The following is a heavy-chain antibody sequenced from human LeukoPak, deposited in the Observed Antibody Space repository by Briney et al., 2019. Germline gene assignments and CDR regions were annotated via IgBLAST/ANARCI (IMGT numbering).Heavy chain of an antibody. J-gene: IGHJ5*02. D-gene: IGHD1-26*01. Sequence: SETLSLTCTVSGGSISSYYWSWIRQPPGEGREWIGYIYYSGSTNYNPSLKSRVTISVDTSKNQFSLKLSSVTAADTAVYYCARTIVGATIGWFDPWGQGTLVTVSS. V-gene: IGHV4-59*08. CDR2: IYYSGST. CDR1: GGSISSYY. CDR3: ARTIVGATIGWFDP.